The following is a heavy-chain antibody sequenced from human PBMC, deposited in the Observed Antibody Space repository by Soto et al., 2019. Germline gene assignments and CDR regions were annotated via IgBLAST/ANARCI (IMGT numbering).Heavy chain of an antibody. Sequence: SETLSLTCTVSGGSVSSGTYYWSWIRQPPGKGLEWIGYISYSGSTDYNPSLKSRVTISVDTSKNQFSLKLNSATAADTAVYYCAREWSYFDYWGQGTLVTVSS. CDR3: AREWSYFDY. D-gene: IGHD2-8*01. CDR2: ISYSGST. J-gene: IGHJ4*02. V-gene: IGHV4-61*01. CDR1: GGSVSSGTYY.